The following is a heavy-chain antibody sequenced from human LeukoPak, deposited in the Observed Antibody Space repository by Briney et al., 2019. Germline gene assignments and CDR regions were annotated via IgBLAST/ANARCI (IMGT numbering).Heavy chain of an antibody. Sequence: SETLSRTYTLSAGSITSGSNYCSGIRHPAGKGLQWIGRMYAISSTNYTASLKSRVTMSVDTSKNQLSLKMSSVTAADTAVYYCERGGYYFVSSPNWFEHWGKGTMVTVSS. D-gene: IGHD3-22*01. CDR1: AGSITSGSNY. J-gene: IGHJ5*02. CDR2: MYAISST. V-gene: IGHV4-61*02. CDR3: ERGGYYFVSSPNWFEH.